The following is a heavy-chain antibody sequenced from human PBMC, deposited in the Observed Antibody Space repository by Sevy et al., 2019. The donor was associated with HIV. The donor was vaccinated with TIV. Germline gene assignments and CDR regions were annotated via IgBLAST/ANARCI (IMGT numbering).Heavy chain of an antibody. CDR2: IYSDGST. V-gene: IGHV3-66*01. D-gene: IGHD3-3*01. J-gene: IGHJ4*02. CDR3: ARGGTIFGLVRHYFDY. CDR1: GFSVNSNY. Sequence: GGSLRLSCAASGFSVNSNYMTWVRQAPGKGLDWVSIIYSDGSTKYADALKGRFTISRDNSKNTMYLQMNSLRVEATAVYYCARGGTIFGLVRHYFDYWGQGTLVTVSS.